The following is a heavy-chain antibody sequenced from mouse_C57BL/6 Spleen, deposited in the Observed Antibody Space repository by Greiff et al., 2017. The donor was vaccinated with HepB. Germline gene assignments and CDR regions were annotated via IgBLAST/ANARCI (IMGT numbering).Heavy chain of an antibody. D-gene: IGHD2-10*02. CDR1: GFNIKDDY. J-gene: IGHJ4*01. CDR3: TTGYGRGAMDY. V-gene: IGHV14-4*01. Sequence: VQLKQSGAELVRPGASVKLSCTASGFNIKDDYMHWVKQRPEQGLEWIGWIDPENGDTEYASKFQGKATITADTSSNTAYLQLSSLTSEDTAVYYCTTGYGRGAMDYWGQGTSVTVSS. CDR2: IDPENGDT.